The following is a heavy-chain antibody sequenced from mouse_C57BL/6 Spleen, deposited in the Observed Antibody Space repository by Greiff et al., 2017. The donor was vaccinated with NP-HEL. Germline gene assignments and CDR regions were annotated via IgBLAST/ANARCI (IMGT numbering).Heavy chain of an antibody. CDR3: ARKTLLGAVDY. CDR1: GFTFSDYG. Sequence: EVKLMESGGGLVKPGGSLKLSCAASGFTFSDYGMHWVRQAPEKGLEWVAYISSGSSTIYYADTVKGRFTISRDNAKNTLFLQMTSLRSEDTAMYYCARKTLLGAVDYWGQGTTLTVSS. CDR2: ISSGSSTI. D-gene: IGHD4-1*01. V-gene: IGHV5-17*01. J-gene: IGHJ2*01.